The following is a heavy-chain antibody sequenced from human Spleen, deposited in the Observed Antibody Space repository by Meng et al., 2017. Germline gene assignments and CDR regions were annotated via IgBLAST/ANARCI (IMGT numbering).Heavy chain of an antibody. CDR1: GYTLTDYY. D-gene: IGHD1-26*01. Sequence: QVQLVQSGAEVKKPGASVKVSCRASGYTLTDYYMHWVRQAPGQGLEWMGRINPNSGGTDYAQKFQGRVTMTRDTSINTAYMELSRLRSDDTAIYYCASYYLGCYWGQGTLVTVSS. J-gene: IGHJ4*02. CDR2: INPNSGGT. V-gene: IGHV1-2*06. CDR3: ASYYLGCY.